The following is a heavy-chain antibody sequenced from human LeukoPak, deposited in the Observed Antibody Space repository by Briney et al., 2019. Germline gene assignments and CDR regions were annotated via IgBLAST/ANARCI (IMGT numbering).Heavy chain of an antibody. Sequence: PGGSLRLSCAASGFTFRDYGMHWIRQAPGKGLEWVAFIRKDGSNEYYPDSVKGRFTISRDNSRNTLYLQMNSLRDEDTAVYYCAKGGSASHNWFDPWGQGTLVTVSS. CDR1: GFTFRDYG. V-gene: IGHV3-30*02. D-gene: IGHD2-15*01. J-gene: IGHJ5*02. CDR2: IRKDGSNE. CDR3: AKGGSASHNWFDP.